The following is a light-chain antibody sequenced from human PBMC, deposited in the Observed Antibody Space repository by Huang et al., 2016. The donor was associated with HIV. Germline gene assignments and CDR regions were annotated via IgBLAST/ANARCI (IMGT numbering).Light chain of an antibody. V-gene: IGKV3-11*01. Sequence: EIVLTQSPATLSLSPGERATLSCRASQSVGSYLAWYQQKPGQAPRLLIYDASNRATGIPARFSGSGSGTDFTLTISSLEPEDFAVYYCQQRSNFTFGPGTKVDIK. CDR1: QSVGSY. J-gene: IGKJ3*01. CDR3: QQRSNFT. CDR2: DAS.